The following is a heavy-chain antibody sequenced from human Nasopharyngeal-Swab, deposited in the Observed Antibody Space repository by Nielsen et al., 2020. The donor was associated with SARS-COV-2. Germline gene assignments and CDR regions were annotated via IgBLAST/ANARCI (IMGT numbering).Heavy chain of an antibody. Sequence: WIRQPPGKGLEWIGYIYYSGSTYYNPSLKSRVTISVDTSKNQFSLKLSSVTAADTAVYYYASLKVGITIFGVVTDRLLDYWGQGTLVTVSS. J-gene: IGHJ4*02. D-gene: IGHD3-3*01. CDR3: ASLKVGITIFGVVTDRLLDY. V-gene: IGHV4-30-4*01. CDR2: IYYSGST.